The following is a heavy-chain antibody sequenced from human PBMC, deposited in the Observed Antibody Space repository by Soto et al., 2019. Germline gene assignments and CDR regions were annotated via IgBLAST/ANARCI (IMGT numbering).Heavy chain of an antibody. J-gene: IGHJ5*02. CDR1: GFPFRNYA. V-gene: IGHV3-64D*06. Sequence: LRRSCSASGFPFRNYAIQCVRQAPGKGLGYVSAISSNGGSTYYADSVKGRFTISRDNSKNTLYLQMSSLRAEDTAVYLCVKGEGSSWYFWFDPWGQGTLVTVSS. CDR2: ISSNGGST. D-gene: IGHD6-13*01. CDR3: VKGEGSSWYFWFDP.